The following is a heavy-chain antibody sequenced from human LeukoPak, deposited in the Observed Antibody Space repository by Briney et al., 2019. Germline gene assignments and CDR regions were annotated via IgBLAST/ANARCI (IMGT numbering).Heavy chain of an antibody. Sequence: PSETLSLTCAVYGVSFSGYYWSWIRQPPGKGLEWIGEINHSGSTYYNPSLKSRVTISVDTSKNQFSLKLSSVTAADTAVYYCASLTAMVLNFDYWGQGTLVTVSS. J-gene: IGHJ4*02. CDR1: GVSFSGYY. CDR2: INHSGST. V-gene: IGHV4-34*09. CDR3: ASLTAMVLNFDY. D-gene: IGHD5-18*01.